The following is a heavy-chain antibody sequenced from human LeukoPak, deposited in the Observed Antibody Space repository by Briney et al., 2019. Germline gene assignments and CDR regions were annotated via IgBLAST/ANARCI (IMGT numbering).Heavy chain of an antibody. V-gene: IGHV3-33*01. CDR2: IWYDGSNK. Sequence: GGSLRLSCAASGFTFSSYGMHWVRQAPGKGVEGVAVIWYDGSNKYYADSVKGRFTISRDNSKNTLYLQMNSLRAEDTAVYYCAREKSSAFDYWGQGTLVTVSS. J-gene: IGHJ4*02. CDR1: GFTFSSYG. CDR3: AREKSSAFDY. D-gene: IGHD3-22*01.